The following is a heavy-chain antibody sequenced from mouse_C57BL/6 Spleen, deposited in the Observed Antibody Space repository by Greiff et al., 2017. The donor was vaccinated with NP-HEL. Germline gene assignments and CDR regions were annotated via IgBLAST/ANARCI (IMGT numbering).Heavy chain of an antibody. CDR2: INPYNGGT. Sequence: VQLQQSGPVLVKPGASVKMSCKASGYTFTDYYMNWVKQSHGKSLEWLGVINPYNGGTSYNQKFKGKATLTVDKSSSTAYMELNSLTSEDSAVYYCARTTSGVYFDYWGQGTTLTVSS. CDR1: GYTFTDYY. D-gene: IGHD1-1*01. V-gene: IGHV1-19*01. CDR3: ARTTSGVYFDY. J-gene: IGHJ2*01.